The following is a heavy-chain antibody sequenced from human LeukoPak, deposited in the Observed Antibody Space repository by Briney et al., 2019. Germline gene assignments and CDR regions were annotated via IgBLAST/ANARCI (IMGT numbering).Heavy chain of an antibody. CDR1: GFTFSSYG. D-gene: IGHD1-14*01. CDR2: IRYDGSNK. Sequence: PGRSLRLSCAASGFTFSSYGMHWVRRAPGKGLEWVAFIRYDGSNKYYADSVKGRFTISRDNSKNTLYLQMNSLRAEDTAVYYCAKGASISLNWGFDPWGQGTLVTVSS. CDR3: AKGASISLNWGFDP. J-gene: IGHJ5*02. V-gene: IGHV3-30*02.